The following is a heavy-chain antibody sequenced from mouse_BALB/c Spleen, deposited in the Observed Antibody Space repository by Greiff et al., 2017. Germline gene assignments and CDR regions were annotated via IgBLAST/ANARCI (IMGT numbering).Heavy chain of an antibody. J-gene: IGHJ2*01. V-gene: IGHV1-66*01. Sequence: QVHVKQSGPELVKPGASVKISCKASGYSFTSYYIHWVKQRPGQGLEWIGWIFPGSGNTKYNEKFKGKATLTADTSSSTAYMQLSSLTSEDSAVYFCARSGWLLLYFDYWGQGTTLTVSS. CDR2: IFPGSGNT. D-gene: IGHD2-3*01. CDR1: GYSFTSYY. CDR3: ARSGWLLLYFDY.